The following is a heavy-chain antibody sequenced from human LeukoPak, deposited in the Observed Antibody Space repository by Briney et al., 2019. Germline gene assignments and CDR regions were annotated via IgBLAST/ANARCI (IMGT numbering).Heavy chain of an antibody. CDR3: AGQRGEDYYDSSGHFDY. J-gene: IGHJ4*02. CDR2: IYYSGST. Sequence: WETLSLTCTVSGGSISSSSYYWGWIRQPPGKGLEWIGSIYYSGSTYYNPSLKSRVTISVDTSKNQFSLKLSSVTAADTAVYYCAGQRGEDYYDSSGHFDYWGQGTLVTVSS. V-gene: IGHV4-39*01. CDR1: GGSISSSSYY. D-gene: IGHD3-22*01.